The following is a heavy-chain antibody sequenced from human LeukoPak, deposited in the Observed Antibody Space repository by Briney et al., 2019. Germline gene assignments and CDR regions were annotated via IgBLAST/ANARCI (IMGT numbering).Heavy chain of an antibody. J-gene: IGHJ3*02. D-gene: IGHD2-15*01. CDR3: ARATGGKMEDAFDI. Sequence: GGSLRLSCAASGFTFSSYSMNWVRQAPGKGLEWVSYISSSSSYIYYADSVKGRFTISRDNAKNSLYLQMNSLRAEDTAVYYCARATGGKMEDAFDIWGQGTMVTVSS. V-gene: IGHV3-21*01. CDR2: ISSSSSYI. CDR1: GFTFSSYS.